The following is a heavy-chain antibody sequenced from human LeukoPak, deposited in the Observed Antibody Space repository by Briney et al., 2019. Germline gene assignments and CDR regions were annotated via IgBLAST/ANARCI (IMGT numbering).Heavy chain of an antibody. CDR1: GYTFTDYF. V-gene: IGHV1-2*02. Sequence: ASVKVSCKASGYTFTDYFIHWVRQAPGQGREWMGWVSPNSGGSNSAQKFQGRVTMTRDTSISTHYMELSSLISDDTAVYYCARVHSSGCIDYWGQGTLVTVSS. CDR2: VSPNSGGS. D-gene: IGHD6-19*01. J-gene: IGHJ4*02. CDR3: ARVHSSGCIDY.